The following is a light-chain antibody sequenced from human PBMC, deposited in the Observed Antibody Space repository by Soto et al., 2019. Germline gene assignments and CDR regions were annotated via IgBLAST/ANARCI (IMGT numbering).Light chain of an antibody. CDR3: QQTYSTPQT. V-gene: IGKV3-15*01. CDR1: QSVGST. Sequence: EIVLTQSPAALSVSPGERATLSCWASQSVGSTLNWYQQKPGQAPRLLIYDTSIRATGIPARFSGSGSGTEFTLTIASLQSEDFATYYCQQTYSTPQTFGQGTKLEIK. CDR2: DTS. J-gene: IGKJ2*01.